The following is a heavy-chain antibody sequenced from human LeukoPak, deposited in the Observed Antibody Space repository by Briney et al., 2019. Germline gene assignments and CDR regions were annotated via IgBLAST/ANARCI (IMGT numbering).Heavy chain of an antibody. D-gene: IGHD3-22*01. J-gene: IGHJ4*02. V-gene: IGHV3-30*18. CDR3: AKEGDDSSGYYPPFDY. CDR1: GFTFSSYG. CDR2: ISYDGSNK. Sequence: GSLRLSCAASGFTFSSYGIHWVRQAPGKGLEWVAVISYDGSNKYYADSVKGRFTISRDNSKNTLYLQMNSLRAEDTAVYYCAKEGDDSSGYYPPFDYWGQGTLVTVSS.